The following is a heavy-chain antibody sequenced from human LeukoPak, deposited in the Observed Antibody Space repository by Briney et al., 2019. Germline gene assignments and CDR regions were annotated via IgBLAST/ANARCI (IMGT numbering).Heavy chain of an antibody. D-gene: IGHD3-9*01. CDR3: AGGSGYLITS. Sequence: PGVSLRLSCAASGFTFSSYTMNWVRQAPGKGLEWVSYISSSSGTIYYADSVKGRLTISRDNAKNSLHLQMNSLRAEDTAVYYCAGGSGYLITSWGQGTLVTVSS. V-gene: IGHV3-48*04. J-gene: IGHJ5*02. CDR1: GFTFSSYT. CDR2: ISSSSGTI.